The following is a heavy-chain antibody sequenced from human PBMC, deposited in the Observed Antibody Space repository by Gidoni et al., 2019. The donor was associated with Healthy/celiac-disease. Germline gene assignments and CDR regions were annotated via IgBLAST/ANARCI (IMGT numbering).Heavy chain of an antibody. Sequence: QVQLQESGPGLVKPSETLSLTCTVSGGSISSYYWSWIRQPPGKGLEWIGYIYYSGSTNYNPSLKSRVTISVDTSKNQFSLKLSSVTAADTAVYYCARHPNIAAHHYYYYYGMDVWGQGTTVTVSS. D-gene: IGHD6-6*01. CDR1: GGSISSYY. V-gene: IGHV4-59*08. CDR2: IYYSGST. J-gene: IGHJ6*02. CDR3: ARHPNIAAHHYYYYYGMDV.